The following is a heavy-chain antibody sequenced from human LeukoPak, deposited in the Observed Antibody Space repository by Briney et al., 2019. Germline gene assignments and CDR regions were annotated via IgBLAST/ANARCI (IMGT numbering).Heavy chain of an antibody. J-gene: IGHJ6*02. D-gene: IGHD5-24*01. CDR3: TGQFAVYYYYGMDV. V-gene: IGHV3-49*04. CDR2: IRSKAYGGTT. Sequence: GGSLRLSCTASGFTFGDYAMSRVRQAPGKGLEWVGFIRSKAYGGTTEYAASVKGRFTISRDDSKSIAYLQMSSLKTEDTAVYYCTGQFAVYYYYGMDVWGQGTTVTVSS. CDR1: GFTFGDYA.